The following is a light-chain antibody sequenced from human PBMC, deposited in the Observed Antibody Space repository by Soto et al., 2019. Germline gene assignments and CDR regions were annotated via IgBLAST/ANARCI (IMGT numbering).Light chain of an antibody. Sequence: QSVLTQPASVSGSPGQSITISCTGTSSDIGVYNYVSWYQQHPGKAPKLMICEVSNRPSGVSSRFSGSKSGNTASLTISGLRAEDEADYYCTSFTTTSIWVFGGGTKVPS. CDR1: SSDIGVYNY. CDR3: TSFTTTSIWV. J-gene: IGLJ3*02. V-gene: IGLV2-14*01. CDR2: EVS.